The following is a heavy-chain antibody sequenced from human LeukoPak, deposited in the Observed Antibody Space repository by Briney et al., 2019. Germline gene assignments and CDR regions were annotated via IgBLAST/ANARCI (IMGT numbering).Heavy chain of an antibody. D-gene: IGHD3-3*01. CDR3: ARAVRFLEWLDV. J-gene: IGHJ6*02. CDR1: GGSISSYY. Sequence: SETLPLTCTVSGGSISSYYWSWIRQPPGKGLEWIGYIYYSGSTNYNPSLKSRVTISVDTSKNQFSLKLSSVTAADTAVYYCARAVRFLEWLDVWGQGTTVTVSS. CDR2: IYYSGST. V-gene: IGHV4-59*01.